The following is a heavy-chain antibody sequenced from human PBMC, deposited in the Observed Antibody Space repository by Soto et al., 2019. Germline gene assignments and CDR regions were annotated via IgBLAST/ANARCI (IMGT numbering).Heavy chain of an antibody. CDR2: IIPILGIA. V-gene: IGHV1-69*02. CDR1: GGTFSSYT. D-gene: IGHD3-3*01. CDR3: AIRSEYDFWSGYPPFDY. Sequence: QVQLVQSGAEVKKPGSSVKVSCKASGGTFSSYTISWVRQAPGQGLEWMGRIIPILGIANYAQKFQGRVTITADKSTRTAYMELSSLRSEDTAVYYCAIRSEYDFWSGYPPFDYWGQGTLVTVSS. J-gene: IGHJ4*02.